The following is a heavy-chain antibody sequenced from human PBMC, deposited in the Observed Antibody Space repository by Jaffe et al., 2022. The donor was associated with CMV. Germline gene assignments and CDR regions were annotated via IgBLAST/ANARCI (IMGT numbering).Heavy chain of an antibody. CDR2: INPSGGAT. CDR3: ARGRVDVPTN. D-gene: IGHD3-10*01. CDR1: GYNFTNFY. V-gene: IGHV1-46*01. Sequence: QVQLVQSGAELKKPGASVKVSCKASGYNFTNFYMHWVRQAPGQGLEWMGIINPSGGATSYAQQFQGRFMMTTDTPTSTVFMELRSLRSEDTAVYSCARGRVDVPTNWGPGTLVIVSS. J-gene: IGHJ4*02.